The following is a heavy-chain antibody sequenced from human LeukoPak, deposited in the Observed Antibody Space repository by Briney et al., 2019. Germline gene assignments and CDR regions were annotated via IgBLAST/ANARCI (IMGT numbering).Heavy chain of an antibody. Sequence: SVKVSCKASGGTFSSYAISWVRQAPGQGLEWMGGIISIFGTANYAQKFQGRVTITADESTSTAYMELSSVRSEDTAEYYCASGRAGIPDYWGEGALVSVSS. CDR3: ASGRAGIPDY. V-gene: IGHV1-69*13. D-gene: IGHD2-2*02. CDR2: IISIFGTA. J-gene: IGHJ4*02. CDR1: GGTFSSYA.